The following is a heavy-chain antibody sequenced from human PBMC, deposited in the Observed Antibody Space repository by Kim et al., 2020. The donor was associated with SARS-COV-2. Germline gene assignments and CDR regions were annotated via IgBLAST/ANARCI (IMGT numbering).Heavy chain of an antibody. D-gene: IGHD3-3*02. Sequence: VKSRITINPDTSKNQFSLQLNSVTPEDTAVYYCARGYGIFGVVIPWYFDYWGQGTLVTVSS. CDR3: ARGYGIFGVVIPWYFDY. J-gene: IGHJ4*02. V-gene: IGHV6-1*01.